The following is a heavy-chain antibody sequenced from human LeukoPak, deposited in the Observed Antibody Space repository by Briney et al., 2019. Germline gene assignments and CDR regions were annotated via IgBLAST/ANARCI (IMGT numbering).Heavy chain of an antibody. J-gene: IGHJ6*03. CDR1: GYTFTSYD. V-gene: IGHV1-8*01. D-gene: IGHD6-13*01. Sequence: ASVKVSCKASGYTFTSYDINWVRQATGQGLEWMGWMNPNSGNTGYAQKFQGRVTMTRDTSISTAYMELSSLRSEDTAVYYCAKSIAAAGDYYYYMDVWGKGTTVTVSS. CDR3: AKSIAAAGDYYYYMDV. CDR2: MNPNSGNT.